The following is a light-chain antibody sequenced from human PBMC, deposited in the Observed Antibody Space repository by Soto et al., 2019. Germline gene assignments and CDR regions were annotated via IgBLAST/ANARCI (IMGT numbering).Light chain of an antibody. CDR1: SSIIGAGYE. J-gene: IGLJ2*01. V-gene: IGLV1-40*01. CDR3: QSYDSSLSGVV. CDR2: GNI. Sequence: QSVLTQPPSVSGAPGQRVTISCTGSSSIIGAGYEVHRYQQLPGTAPKLLIYGNIYRPSGVPDRFSGSKSGTSVSLAITGLQAEDEADYHCQSYDSSLSGVVFGGGTKVTVL.